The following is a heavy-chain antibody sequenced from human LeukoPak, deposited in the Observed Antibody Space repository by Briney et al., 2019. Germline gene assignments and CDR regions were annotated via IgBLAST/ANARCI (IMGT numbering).Heavy chain of an antibody. V-gene: IGHV1-2*02. CDR1: GYTFTGYY. J-gene: IGHJ5*02. D-gene: IGHD2-15*01. CDR2: INPNSGGT. CDR3: ARGQLFRGDWFDP. Sequence: ASVKVSCKASGYTFTGYYMHWGRQAPGQGLEWMGWINPNSGGTNYAQKFQGRVTMTRDTSISTAYMELSRLRSDDTAVYYCARGQLFRGDWFDPWGQGTLVTVSS.